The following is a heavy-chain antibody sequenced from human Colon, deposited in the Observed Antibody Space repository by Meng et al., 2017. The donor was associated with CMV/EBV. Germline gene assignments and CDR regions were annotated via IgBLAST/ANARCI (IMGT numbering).Heavy chain of an antibody. Sequence: GESLKISCAASGFTFSSHWMHWVRQTPGKGLVWVSLINGDGSSTRYGDSVKGRFTTSRDNAKNTIYLEMNSLRAEDTGVYFCARDLNFWSGYYDYWGHGTPVTVSS. J-gene: IGHJ4*01. V-gene: IGHV3-74*01. CDR2: INGDGSST. D-gene: IGHD3-3*01. CDR1: GFTFSSHW. CDR3: ARDLNFWSGYYDY.